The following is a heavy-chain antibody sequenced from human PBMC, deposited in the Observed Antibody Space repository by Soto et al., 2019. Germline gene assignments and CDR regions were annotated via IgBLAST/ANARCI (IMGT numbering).Heavy chain of an antibody. CDR2: IVPIVDTS. J-gene: IGHJ4*02. CDR3: VRVVAIVADY. V-gene: IGHV1-69*13. CDR1: GGTFSSYT. Sequence: GASVKVSCKASGGTFSSYTISWVRQAPGQGLEWMGGIVPIVDTSTYAQKFQGRVTITADESTSTAYMELSSLRSDDTAIYYCVRVVAIVADYWGQGTLVTVSS. D-gene: IGHD3-22*01.